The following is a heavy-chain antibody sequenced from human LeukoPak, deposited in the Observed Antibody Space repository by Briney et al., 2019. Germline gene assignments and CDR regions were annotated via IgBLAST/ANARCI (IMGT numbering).Heavy chain of an antibody. V-gene: IGHV1-69*04. J-gene: IGHJ6*02. CDR3: ARRYYGSGSYYYYGMDV. CDR1: GYTFTSYG. CDR2: IIPILGIA. D-gene: IGHD3-10*01. Sequence: GASVKVSCKASGYTFTSYGIRWVRQAPGQGLEWMGRIIPILGIANYAQKFQGRVTITADKSTSTAYMELSSLRSEDTAVYYCARRYYGSGSYYYYGMDVWGQGTTVTVSS.